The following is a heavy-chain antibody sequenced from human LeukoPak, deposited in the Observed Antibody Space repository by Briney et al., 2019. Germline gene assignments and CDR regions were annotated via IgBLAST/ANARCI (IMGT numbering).Heavy chain of an antibody. CDR1: GGSISSYY. CDR3: ARDLHGDAFDI. Sequence: PSETLSLTCTVSGGSISSYYWSWIRQPPGKGLEWIGYIFYTGSTNYNPSLKSRVTISVLTSKNQFSLKLSSVTAADTAVYYCARDLHGDAFDIWGQGTMVTVSS. V-gene: IGHV4-59*01. J-gene: IGHJ3*02. CDR2: IFYTGST.